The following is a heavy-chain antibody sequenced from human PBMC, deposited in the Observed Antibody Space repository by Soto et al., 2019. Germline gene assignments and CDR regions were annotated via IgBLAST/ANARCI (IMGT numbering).Heavy chain of an antibody. J-gene: IGHJ6*02. V-gene: IGHV3-9*01. CDR3: AKDGGGYSSSWYSTYYYYGMDV. CDR2: VNWNTGSF. D-gene: IGHD6-13*01. CDR1: GFTFDDYA. Sequence: SLRLFCAASGFTFDDYAMHWFRQATGKALEWVSGVNWNTGSFDYADSVKGRFTISRDNAKNFPYLQMNSLRVEDTALYYCAKDGGGYSSSWYSTYYYYGMDVWCQGTTVTVSS.